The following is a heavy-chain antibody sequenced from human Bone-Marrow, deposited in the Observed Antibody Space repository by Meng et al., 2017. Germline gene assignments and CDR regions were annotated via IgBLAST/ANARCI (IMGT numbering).Heavy chain of an antibody. CDR2: ISYDGSNK. CDR1: GFTFSSYA. J-gene: IGHJ4*02. V-gene: IGHV3-30*01. Sequence: QVELVECGGGVVQPGRSLRLSCAASGFTFSSYAMHWVRQAPGKGLEWVAVISYDGSNKYYADSVKGRFTISRDNSKNTLYLQMNSLRAEDTAVYYCARVHFDYWGQGTLVTVSS. CDR3: ARVHFDY.